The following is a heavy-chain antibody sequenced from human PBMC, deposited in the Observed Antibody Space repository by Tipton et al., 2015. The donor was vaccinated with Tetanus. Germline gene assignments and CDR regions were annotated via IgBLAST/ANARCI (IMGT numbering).Heavy chain of an antibody. CDR3: AKEQSDADYYYFGMDV. CDR2: ISGSGGST. J-gene: IGHJ6*02. Sequence: LSCAASGFTFSSYAMSWVRQAPGKGLEWVSAISGSGGSTYYADSVKGRFTISRDNSKNTLYLQMNSLRAEDTAVYYCAKEQSDADYYYFGMDVCGQGTTVTVSS. D-gene: IGHD4-11*01. CDR1: GFTFSSYA. V-gene: IGHV3-23*01.